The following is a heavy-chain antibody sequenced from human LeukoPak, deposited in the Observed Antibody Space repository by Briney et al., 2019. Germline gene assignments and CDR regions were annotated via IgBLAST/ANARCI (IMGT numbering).Heavy chain of an antibody. CDR2: ISYDGSDK. D-gene: IGHD4-23*01. CDR3: TRSVREGYFDY. V-gene: IGHV3-30*04. J-gene: IGHJ4*02. CDR1: GFTFITYA. Sequence: PGGSLRLSCAASGFTFITYAVHWVRQAPGKGLEWVAVISYDGSDKYYADSVKGRFTISRDNSKNTLYLQMNSLRTEDTAVYYCTRSVREGYFDYWGQGALVTVSS.